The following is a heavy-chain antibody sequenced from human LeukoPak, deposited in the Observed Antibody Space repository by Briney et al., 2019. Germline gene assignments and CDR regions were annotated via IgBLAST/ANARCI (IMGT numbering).Heavy chain of an antibody. D-gene: IGHD5-18*01. Sequence: SETLSLTCTVSGGSISSYYWSWIRQPAGKGLEWIGRIYTSGSTNYNPSLKSRVTMSVDTSKNQFSLRLSSVTAADTSVYYCARGRGYSYGFYYYYYMDVWGKGTTVTVSS. V-gene: IGHV4-4*07. CDR3: ARGRGYSYGFYYYYYMDV. CDR2: IYTSGST. J-gene: IGHJ6*03. CDR1: GGSISSYY.